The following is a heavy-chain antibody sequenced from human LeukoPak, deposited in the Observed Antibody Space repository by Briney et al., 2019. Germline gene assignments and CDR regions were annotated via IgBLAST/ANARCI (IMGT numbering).Heavy chain of an antibody. J-gene: IGHJ4*02. V-gene: IGHV4-59*01. CDR2: IYYSGST. CDR3: ARDQVPNY. CDR1: GGSISSYY. Sequence: PSETLSLTCTVSGGSISSYYWSWIRQPPGKGLEWIGFIYYSGSTSYNPSLKSRVTISVDTSKNQFSLKLSSVTAADTAVYYCARDQVPNYWGQGTLVTVSS.